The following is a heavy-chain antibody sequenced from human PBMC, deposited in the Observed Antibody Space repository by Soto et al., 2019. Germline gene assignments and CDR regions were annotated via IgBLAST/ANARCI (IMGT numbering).Heavy chain of an antibody. D-gene: IGHD2-21*01. Sequence: QVQVVQSGAEVKKPESSVKVSCKPSGGTFNTYTVNWVRLAPGHGLEWMGRFIPILDMANYAQKFQDRVTITADRSTFTAYMELNSLTSDDTAVYYCAITYCRDNSCARVFDFCGLGTRVTVSA. V-gene: IGHV1-69*02. CDR3: AITYCRDNSCARVFDF. J-gene: IGHJ4*02. CDR2: FIPILDMA. CDR1: GGTFNTYT.